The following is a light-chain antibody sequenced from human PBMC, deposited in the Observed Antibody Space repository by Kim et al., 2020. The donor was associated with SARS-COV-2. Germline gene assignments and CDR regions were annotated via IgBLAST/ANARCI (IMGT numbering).Light chain of an antibody. CDR1: QSIRSSF. Sequence: EIVFTQSPGTLSLSPGERVTLSCSASQSIRSSFLAWYQQKPGQAPRLFIYGASKRDTGIPDRFSGSGSGTDFTLTISRLEPEDFAVYHCQQYGSSPGTFGQGTKVDIK. CDR2: GAS. J-gene: IGKJ1*01. CDR3: QQYGSSPGT. V-gene: IGKV3-20*01.